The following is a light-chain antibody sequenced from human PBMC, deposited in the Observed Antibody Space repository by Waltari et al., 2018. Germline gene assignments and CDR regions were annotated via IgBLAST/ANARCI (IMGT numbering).Light chain of an antibody. CDR3: YSSDSTGLRV. J-gene: IGLJ1*01. Sequence: SYEFTQTPPVSVSPGQTARITCSGHELPKKYAYWFQQKSGQAPRLVIYEDTKRPSGIPERFSGSSSGTVATLTITGAQVDDEADYYCYSSDSTGLRVFGGGTTVVVL. CDR1: ELPKKY. V-gene: IGLV3-10*01. CDR2: EDT.